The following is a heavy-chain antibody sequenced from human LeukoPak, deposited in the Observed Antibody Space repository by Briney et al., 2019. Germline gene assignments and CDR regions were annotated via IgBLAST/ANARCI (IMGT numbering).Heavy chain of an antibody. V-gene: IGHV4-59*08. CDR2: IHYSGST. CDR1: GGSISSYY. Sequence: SETLSLTCTVSGGSISSYYWSWIRQPPGKGLEWIGYIHYSGSTNYNPSLKSRVTISVDTSKNQFSLKLSSVTAADTAVYYCARGGGYCSSTSCYTLDPWGQGTLVTVSS. CDR3: ARGGGYCSSTSCYTLDP. D-gene: IGHD2-2*02. J-gene: IGHJ5*02.